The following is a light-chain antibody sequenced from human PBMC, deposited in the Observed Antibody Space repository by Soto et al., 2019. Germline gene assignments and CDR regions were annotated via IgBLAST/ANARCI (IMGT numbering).Light chain of an antibody. Sequence: EIVLTQSPGTLSLSPGERATLSCRASQSVSSSYLAWYQQKPGQAPRLLMYGASSRATGIPDRFSGSGSGTDFTLTISRLEPEDSAVYYCQQFGSSPPVTFGQGTRLEIK. CDR1: QSVSSSY. V-gene: IGKV3-20*01. CDR2: GAS. CDR3: QQFGSSPPVT. J-gene: IGKJ5*01.